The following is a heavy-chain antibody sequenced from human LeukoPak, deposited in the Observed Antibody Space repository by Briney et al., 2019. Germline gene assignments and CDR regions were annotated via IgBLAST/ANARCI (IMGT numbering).Heavy chain of an antibody. CDR3: ARRGRYGSGSYYTPYYYYYYMDV. CDR2: IYYSGST. V-gene: IGHV4-61*09. J-gene: IGHJ6*03. CDR1: GGSISSGSYY. Sequence: SQTLSLTCTVSGGSISSGSYYWSWIRQPAGNGLEWIGYIYYSGSTNYNPSLKSRVTISVDTSKNQFSLKLSSVTAADTAVYYCARRGRYGSGSYYTPYYYYYYMDVWGKGTTVTISS. D-gene: IGHD3-10*01.